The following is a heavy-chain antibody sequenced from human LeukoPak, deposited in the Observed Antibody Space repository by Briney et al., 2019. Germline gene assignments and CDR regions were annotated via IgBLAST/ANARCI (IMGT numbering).Heavy chain of an antibody. CDR1: GFTFSSYW. D-gene: IGHD3-10*01. CDR2: IKQDGSEK. Sequence: GGSLRLSCAASGFTFSSYWMSWVRQAPGKGLEWVANIKQDGSEKYYVDSVGGRFTISRDNAKNSLYLQMNSLRAEDTAVYYCARRRWFGELFDAFDIWGQGTMVTVSS. J-gene: IGHJ3*02. CDR3: ARRRWFGELFDAFDI. V-gene: IGHV3-7*01.